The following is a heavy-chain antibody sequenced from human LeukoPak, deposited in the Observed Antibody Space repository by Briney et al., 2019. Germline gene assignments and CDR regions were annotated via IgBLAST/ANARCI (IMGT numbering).Heavy chain of an antibody. V-gene: IGHV1-18*01. D-gene: IGHD6-13*01. CDR2: ISAYVGQT. Sequence: ASVNVSCKPSGYTFTSYVISWVRPAPGQGRDWVGWISAYVGQTNYANTLQGRVTLATDTSTSTAYMELRSLRSGGAAVYYWARDSMVGQQLVSSDNWFDPWGQGTLVTVSS. J-gene: IGHJ5*02. CDR1: GYTFTSYV. CDR3: ARDSMVGQQLVSSDNWFDP.